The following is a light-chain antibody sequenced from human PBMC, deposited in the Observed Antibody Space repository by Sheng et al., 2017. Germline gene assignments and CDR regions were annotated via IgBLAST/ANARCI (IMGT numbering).Light chain of an antibody. J-gene: IGKJ3*01. CDR3: HQYGSSPLFT. Sequence: EIVLTQSPGTLSLSPGERATLSCRASQSVSNNYLAWYQQKPGQAPRLLIYGVSSRATGIPDRFSGSGSGTDFTLTISRLDPEDFAVYYCHQYGSSPLFTFGPGTKVDFK. CDR2: GVS. V-gene: IGKV3-20*01. CDR1: QSVSNNY.